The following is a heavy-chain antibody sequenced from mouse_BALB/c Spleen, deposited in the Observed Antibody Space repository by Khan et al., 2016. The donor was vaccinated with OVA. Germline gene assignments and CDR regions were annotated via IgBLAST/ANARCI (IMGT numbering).Heavy chain of an antibody. D-gene: IGHD2-1*01. J-gene: IGHJ2*01. Sequence: EVELVESGGGLVQPGGSLKLSCAASGFTFSSYGMSWVRQTPDKRLEFVATINTNVGSTYYPDSVKGRFTISRDNAKNTLYLQMSSLKSEDTAMYYCARVGIIYYGNYAYYFDYWGQGTTLTVSS. CDR2: INTNVGST. V-gene: IGHV5-6-3*01. CDR3: ARVGIIYYGNYAYYFDY. CDR1: GFTFSSYG.